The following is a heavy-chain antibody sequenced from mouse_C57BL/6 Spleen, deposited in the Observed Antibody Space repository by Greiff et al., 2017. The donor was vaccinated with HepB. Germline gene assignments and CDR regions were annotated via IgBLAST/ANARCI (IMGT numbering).Heavy chain of an antibody. J-gene: IGHJ2*01. V-gene: IGHV1-80*01. Sequence: VQLQESGAELVKPGASVKISCKASGYAFSSYWMNWVKQRPGKGLEWIGQIYPGDGDTNYNGKFKGKATLTADKSSSTAYMQLSSLTSEDSAVYFCARKGNYSNYGYYFDYWGQGTTLTVSS. D-gene: IGHD2-5*01. CDR3: ARKGNYSNYGYYFDY. CDR2: IYPGDGDT. CDR1: GYAFSSYW.